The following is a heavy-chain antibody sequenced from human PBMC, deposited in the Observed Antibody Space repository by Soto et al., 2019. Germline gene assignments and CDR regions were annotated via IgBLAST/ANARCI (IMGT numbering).Heavy chain of an antibody. CDR1: GFTVSCVY. CDR3: CGTSGGPVRSYGMDV. J-gene: IGHJ6*02. CDR2: MYSAGDT. D-gene: IGHD1-1*01. Sequence: PGGSLRLSCVASGFTVSCVYMTWVRQAPGKGLEWVSVMYSAGDTYYADSVKGRFTVSKDITENMFYLQMTSLSAEDTATYYCCGTSGGPVRSYGMDVWGHGTTVTVSS. V-gene: IGHV3-53*01.